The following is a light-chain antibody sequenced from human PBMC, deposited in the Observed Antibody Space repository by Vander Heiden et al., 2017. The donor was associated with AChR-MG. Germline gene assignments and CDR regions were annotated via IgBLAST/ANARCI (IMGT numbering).Light chain of an antibody. CDR2: EDS. V-gene: IGLV3-1*01. CDR3: QAWDSNAGV. J-gene: IGLJ3*02. CDR1: KLGDKF. Sequence: SYELTQPPSVSVSPGQTASITCSGDKLGDKFACWYHQKPGQSPVLVIYEDSKRPSGIPGRFSGSNSGNTATLTISGTQSMDEADYYCQAWDSNAGVFGGGTKLTVL.